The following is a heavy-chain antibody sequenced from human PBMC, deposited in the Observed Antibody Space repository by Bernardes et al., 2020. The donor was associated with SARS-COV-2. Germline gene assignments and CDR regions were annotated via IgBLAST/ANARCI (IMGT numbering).Heavy chain of an antibody. V-gene: IGHV3-73*01. CDR1: GFNFSGSA. CDR3: TGDYLY. D-gene: IGHD4-17*01. J-gene: IGHJ4*02. Sequence: GGSLRLSCADSGFNFSGSAIQWVRQPSGKGLEWIGRMRSKPKNYATTYAPSLKGRFVISRDDSRNTAYLQIHSLKIEDTAVYYCTGDYLYWDQGTLVSVSS. CDR2: MRSKPKNYAT.